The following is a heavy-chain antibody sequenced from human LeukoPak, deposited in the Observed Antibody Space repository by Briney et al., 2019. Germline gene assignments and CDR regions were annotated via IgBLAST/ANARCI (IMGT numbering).Heavy chain of an antibody. CDR3: GRGGLYSSGWYYFDY. D-gene: IGHD6-19*01. V-gene: IGHV4-61*02. CDR1: GGSISSGGYY. CDR2: IYHGGDT. J-gene: IGHJ4*02. Sequence: SQTLSLTCTDSGGSISSGGYYWSWIRQPAGKGLEWIGTIYHGGDTYFSPSLKSRVTISVDTSKNQFSLKLSSVTAADTAIYYCGRGGLYSSGWYYFDYWGQGTLVTVSS.